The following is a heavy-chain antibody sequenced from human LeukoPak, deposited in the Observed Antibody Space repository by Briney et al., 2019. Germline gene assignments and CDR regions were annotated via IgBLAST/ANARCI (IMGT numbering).Heavy chain of an antibody. CDR3: TRDLGVDTTMIFFDY. D-gene: IGHD5-18*01. Sequence: ASVKVSCKASGYTFTDFGISWVRQAPGQGLEWMGWISGYNGDTNYAQKLQGRVTMTTDTSTSTAYMEVRSLRSDDTAVYYCTRDLGVDTTMIFFDYWGQGSLVTVSP. CDR1: GYTFTDFG. CDR2: ISGYNGDT. J-gene: IGHJ4*02. V-gene: IGHV1-18*01.